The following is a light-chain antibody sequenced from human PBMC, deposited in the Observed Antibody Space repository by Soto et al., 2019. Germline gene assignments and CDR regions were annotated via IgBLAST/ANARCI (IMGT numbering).Light chain of an antibody. J-gene: IGLJ1*01. CDR2: DVR. CDR1: SSDVGGYNS. V-gene: IGLV2-14*01. Sequence: QSALTQPASVSGSPGQSITISCTGTSSDVGGYNSVSWYQQHPGTAPKLLIYDVRNRPSGVSNRFSGSQSANTASLTISGLQAEDEADYYCSSYTTSTTYVFGTGTKVTV. CDR3: SSYTTSTTYV.